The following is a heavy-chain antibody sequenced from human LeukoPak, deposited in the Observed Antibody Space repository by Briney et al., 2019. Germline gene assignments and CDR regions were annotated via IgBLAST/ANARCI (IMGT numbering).Heavy chain of an antibody. Sequence: GESLKVSCKGSGYSFTTYWIGWVRQMPGIGLEWMGFIYGGGTDTRYSPSFQGQVTISIDKSIDTAYLQWSSLKASDTSIYYCARTGDGKYYFDYWGQGTLVTVSS. CDR3: ARTGDGKYYFDY. D-gene: IGHD5-24*01. V-gene: IGHV5-51*01. CDR2: IYGGGTDT. J-gene: IGHJ4*02. CDR1: GYSFTTYW.